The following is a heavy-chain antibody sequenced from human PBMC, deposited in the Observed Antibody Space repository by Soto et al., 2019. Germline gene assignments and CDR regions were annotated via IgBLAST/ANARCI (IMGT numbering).Heavy chain of an antibody. D-gene: IGHD3-22*01. Sequence: SETLSLTCAVYGGSFSGYYRSWIRQPPGKGLEWIGEINHSGSTNYNPSLKSRVTISVDTSKNQFSLKLSSVTAADTAVYYCARVILYDSCGYYPTRAFDILGQGTMVTVSS. CDR3: ARVILYDSCGYYPTRAFDI. V-gene: IGHV4-34*01. CDR2: INHSGST. CDR1: GGSFSGYY. J-gene: IGHJ3*02.